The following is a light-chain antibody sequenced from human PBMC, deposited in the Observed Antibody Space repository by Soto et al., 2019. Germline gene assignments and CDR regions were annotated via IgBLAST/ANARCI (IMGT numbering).Light chain of an antibody. CDR3: QQYNSYVLT. CDR1: QSISSW. CDR2: DAS. Sequence: DIQMTQSPSTLSASVGDRVTITCRASQSISSWLAWYQQKPGKAPRLLIYDASSLESGVPSGFSGSGSGTEFTLTISSLQPDDFATYYCQQYNSYVLTFGGGTKVDIK. J-gene: IGKJ4*01. V-gene: IGKV1-5*01.